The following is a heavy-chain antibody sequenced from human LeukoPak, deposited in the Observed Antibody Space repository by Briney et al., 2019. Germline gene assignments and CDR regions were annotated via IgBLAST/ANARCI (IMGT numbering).Heavy chain of an antibody. CDR3: ARESDIVATGFDY. Sequence: GGSLRLSCAASGFTFSSYSMNWVRQAPGKGLEWVSYISSSSSTIYYADSVKGRFTVSRDNAKNSLYLQMNSLRAEDTAVYYCARESDIVATGFDYWGQGTLVTVSS. V-gene: IGHV3-48*01. CDR1: GFTFSSYS. CDR2: ISSSSSTI. D-gene: IGHD5-12*01. J-gene: IGHJ4*02.